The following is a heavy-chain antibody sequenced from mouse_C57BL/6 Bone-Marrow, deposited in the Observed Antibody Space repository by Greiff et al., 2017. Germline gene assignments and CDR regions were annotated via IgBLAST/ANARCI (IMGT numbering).Heavy chain of an antibody. J-gene: IGHJ3*01. D-gene: IGHD1-1*01. CDR2: IYPRSGNT. CDR3: ASPEAHYYGSSYGAWFAY. CDR1: GYTFTSYG. Sequence: VQLQQSGAELARPGASVKLSCKASGYTFTSYGISWVKQRTGQGLEWIGEIYPRSGNTYYNEKFKGKATLTADKSSSTAYMELRSLTSVAAAVYFCASPEAHYYGSSYGAWFAYWGQGTLVTVSA. V-gene: IGHV1-81*01.